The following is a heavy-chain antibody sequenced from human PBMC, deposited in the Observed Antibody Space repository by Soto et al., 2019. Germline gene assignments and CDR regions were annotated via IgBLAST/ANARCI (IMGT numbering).Heavy chain of an antibody. CDR1: GFTFSSYA. CDR3: AKDNRIVGASYVDY. CDR2: ISGSGGST. D-gene: IGHD1-26*01. Sequence: EVQLLESGGGLVQPGGSLRLSCAASGFTFSSYAMSWVRQAPGKGLEWVSAISGSGGSTYYADSVKGRFTSSRDNSKNTLYLQMNSLRAEDTAVYYCAKDNRIVGASYVDYWGQGTLVTVSS. V-gene: IGHV3-23*01. J-gene: IGHJ4*02.